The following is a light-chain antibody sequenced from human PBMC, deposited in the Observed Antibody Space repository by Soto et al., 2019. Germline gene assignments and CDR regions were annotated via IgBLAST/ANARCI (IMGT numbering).Light chain of an antibody. J-gene: IGKJ3*01. Sequence: EIVMTQSPATLSVSPGERATLSCRASQSVSSNLAWYQQKPGQAPRLLIYGASTRATGIPARFSGSWSGTEFTLTISSLQSEDFAVYYCQQYNNWPPLTFGPGTKVDIK. CDR2: GAS. V-gene: IGKV3-15*01. CDR1: QSVSSN. CDR3: QQYNNWPPLT.